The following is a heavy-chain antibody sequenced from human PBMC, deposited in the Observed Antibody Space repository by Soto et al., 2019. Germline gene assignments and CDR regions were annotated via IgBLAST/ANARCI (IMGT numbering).Heavy chain of an antibody. CDR2: ISAYNGNT. V-gene: IGHV1-18*01. CDR3: AKASNYGDYGPLYFNY. CDR1: GYTFTSYG. Sequence: ASVKVSCKASGYTFTSYGISWVRQAPGQGLEWMGWISAYNGNTNYAQKLQGRVTMTTDTSTSTAYMELRSLRAEDTAVYYCAKASNYGDYGPLYFNYWGQGTLVTVSS. J-gene: IGHJ4*02. D-gene: IGHD4-17*01.